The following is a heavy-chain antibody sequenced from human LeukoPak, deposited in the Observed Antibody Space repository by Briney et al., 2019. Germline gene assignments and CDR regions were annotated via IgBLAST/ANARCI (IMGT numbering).Heavy chain of an antibody. CDR1: GGSISSANYH. J-gene: IGHJ3*02. Sequence: SETLSLTCTVSGGSISSANYHWSWIRQPARKGLEWIGRIHISGANTYNPSLKSRVTMSVDTSKNQFSLQLNSVTAALTSIYYCSSLAWPDVVGAFEIWGQGTMVTVSS. CDR3: SSLAWPDVVGAFEI. CDR2: IHISGAN. V-gene: IGHV4-61*02. D-gene: IGHD2-15*01.